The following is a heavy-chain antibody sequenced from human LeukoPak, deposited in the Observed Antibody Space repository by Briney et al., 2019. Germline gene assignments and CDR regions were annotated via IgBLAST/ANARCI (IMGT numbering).Heavy chain of an antibody. CDR2: IYYSGST. CDR1: GGSISSSSYY. J-gene: IGHJ6*03. Sequence: SETLSLTCTVSGGSISSSSYYWDWIRQPPGKGLQWIGSIYYSGSTYYNPSLKSRVTLSVDTSKTQFYLSLSSVTAADTAVYYCAREDSGSYYNFYYFYMDVWGKGTTVTISS. CDR3: AREDSGSYYNFYYFYMDV. D-gene: IGHD3-10*01. V-gene: IGHV4-39*07.